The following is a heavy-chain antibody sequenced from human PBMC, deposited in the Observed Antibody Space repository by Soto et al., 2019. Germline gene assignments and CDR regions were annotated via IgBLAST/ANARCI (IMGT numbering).Heavy chain of an antibody. V-gene: IGHV3-23*01. CDR1: GFTFSSYA. D-gene: IGHD6-19*01. CDR3: AKDMEYSSGWYPNTDDP. Sequence: GGSLRLSCAASGFTFSSYAMSWVRQAPGKGLEWVSAISGSGGSTYYADSVKGRFTISRDNSKNTLYLQMNSLRAEDTAVYYCAKDMEYSSGWYPNTDDPWGQGTLVTVSS. CDR2: ISGSGGST. J-gene: IGHJ5*02.